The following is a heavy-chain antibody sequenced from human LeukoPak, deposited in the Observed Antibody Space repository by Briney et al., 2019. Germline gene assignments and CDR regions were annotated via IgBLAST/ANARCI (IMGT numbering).Heavy chain of an antibody. Sequence: GGSLRLSCAASGFTFSSYAMSWVRQAPGKGLEWVSAISGSGGRTYYADSVKGRFTISRDNSKSTLYLQMNSLRAEDAAVYYSARDHPPGDYWGQGTLVTVSS. V-gene: IGHV3-23*01. CDR3: ARDHPPGDY. CDR2: ISGSGGRT. J-gene: IGHJ4*02. CDR1: GFTFSSYA.